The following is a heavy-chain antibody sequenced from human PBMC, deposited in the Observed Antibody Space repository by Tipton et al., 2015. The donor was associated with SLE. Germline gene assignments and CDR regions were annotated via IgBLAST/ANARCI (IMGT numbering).Heavy chain of an antibody. J-gene: IGHJ4*02. CDR1: GYSISSGYY. V-gene: IGHV4-38-2*02. CDR2: IYYSGST. D-gene: IGHD3-10*01. Sequence: TLSLTCAVSGYSISSGYYWGWIRQPPGKGLEWIGSIYYSGSTYCNPSLKSQVTISVDTSKNQFSLKLSSVTAADTAVYYCARDKGELNFDYWGQGTLVTVSS. CDR3: ARDKGELNFDY.